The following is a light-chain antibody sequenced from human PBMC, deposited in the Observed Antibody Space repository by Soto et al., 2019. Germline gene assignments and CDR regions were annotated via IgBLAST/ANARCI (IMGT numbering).Light chain of an antibody. J-gene: IGKJ4*01. CDR2: GAS. CDR1: QSVSSN. Sequence: EIVMTQSPATLSVSPGERATLSCRASQSVSSNLAWYQQKPGQAPRLLIYGASTGATGIPARFSGSGSRTEFTLTISSLQSEDFAVYYCQQYNNWPALTFGGGTKVEIK. CDR3: QQYNNWPALT. V-gene: IGKV3-15*01.